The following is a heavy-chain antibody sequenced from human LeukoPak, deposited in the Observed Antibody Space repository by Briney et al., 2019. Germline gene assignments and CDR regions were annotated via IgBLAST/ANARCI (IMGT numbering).Heavy chain of an antibody. Sequence: ASVKVSCKASGYTFTSYGISWVRQAPGQGLEWMGWISAYNGNTNYAQKLQGRVTMTTDTSTSTAYMELRSLRSDDTAVYYCARAMVRGVITLWCDPWGQGTLVTVSS. V-gene: IGHV1-18*04. CDR1: GYTFTSYG. CDR2: ISAYNGNT. D-gene: IGHD3-10*01. CDR3: ARAMVRGVITLWCDP. J-gene: IGHJ5*02.